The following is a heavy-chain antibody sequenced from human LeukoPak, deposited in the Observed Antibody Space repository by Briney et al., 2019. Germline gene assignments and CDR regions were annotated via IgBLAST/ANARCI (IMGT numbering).Heavy chain of an antibody. CDR2: IYYSGST. J-gene: IGHJ4*02. V-gene: IGHV4-39*01. Sequence: SETLSLTCTVSGGSISSSSNYWGWIRQPPGKGPEWIGSIYYSGSTYYNPSLKSRVTISVDTSKNQFSLRLSSVTAADTAVYYCASRVPYSNDYWGQGTLVTVSS. CDR3: ASRVPYSNDY. D-gene: IGHD2-15*01. CDR1: GGSISSSSNY.